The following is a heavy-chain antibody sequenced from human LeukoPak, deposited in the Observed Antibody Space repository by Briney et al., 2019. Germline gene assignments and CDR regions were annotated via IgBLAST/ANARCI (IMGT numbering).Heavy chain of an antibody. D-gene: IGHD3-16*01. V-gene: IGHV3-7*05. CDR2: INQDGSEK. CDR3: SRGGTITWVEDY. J-gene: IGHJ4*02. Sequence: GGSLRLSCAASGFTFSNYWMDWVRQAPGKGLEWVAKINQDGSEKYYVDSVKGRFTISRDSTKNSLYLQMNSLRAEDTAVYYCSRGGTITWVEDYWGQGTLVTVSS. CDR1: GFTFSNYW.